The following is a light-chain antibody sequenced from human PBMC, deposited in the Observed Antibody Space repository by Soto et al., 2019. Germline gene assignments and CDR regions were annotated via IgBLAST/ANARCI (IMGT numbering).Light chain of an antibody. Sequence: QSVLTQPPSASATPGQRVTISCSGSSSNIGSRTVNWYQQLPGSAPKLLVYNDNQRPSGVPDRFSGSKSGTSASLAISGLQSEDEADYYCAAWDDSLHVIFGVGTKVTVL. J-gene: IGLJ2*01. V-gene: IGLV1-44*01. CDR3: AAWDDSLHVI. CDR1: SSNIGSRT. CDR2: NDN.